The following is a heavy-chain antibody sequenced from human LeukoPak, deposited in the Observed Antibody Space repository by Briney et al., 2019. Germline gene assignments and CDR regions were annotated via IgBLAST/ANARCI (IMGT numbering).Heavy chain of an antibody. J-gene: IGHJ4*02. V-gene: IGHV4-39*01. Sequence: SETLPLTCTVSGGSISSSSYYWGWIRQPPGKGLEWIGSIYYSGSTYYNPSLKCRVTISVDTSKNQFSLKLSSVTAADTAVYYCARFDDSSGYYYSFADYWGQGTLVTVSS. D-gene: IGHD3-22*01. CDR2: IYYSGST. CDR1: GGSISSSSYY. CDR3: ARFDDSSGYYYSFADY.